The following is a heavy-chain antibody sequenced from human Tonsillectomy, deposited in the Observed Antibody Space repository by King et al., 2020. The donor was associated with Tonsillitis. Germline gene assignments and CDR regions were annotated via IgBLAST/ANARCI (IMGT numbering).Heavy chain of an antibody. D-gene: IGHD1-14*01. J-gene: IGHJ6*02. Sequence: VQLVQSGAEVKKPGASVKVSCKASGYTFTNYGITWVRQAPGQGLEWMGWISAYNGNTKYAEKLQGRVTMTTDTSTSTAYMELRSLRSDDTAVYYCARDPGGRRSTYYGMDVWGQGTTVTVPS. CDR1: GYTFTNYG. V-gene: IGHV1-18*04. CDR2: ISAYNGNT. CDR3: ARDPGGRRSTYYGMDV.